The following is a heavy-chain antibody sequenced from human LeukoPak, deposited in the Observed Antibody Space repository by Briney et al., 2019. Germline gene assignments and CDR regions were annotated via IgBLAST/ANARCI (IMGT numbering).Heavy chain of an antibody. V-gene: IGHV3-23*01. J-gene: IGHJ1*01. D-gene: IGHD2-15*01. CDR1: GFTYSSFP. Sequence: QAGGSLRLSCAASGFTYSSFPMTWVSQAPGKGLEWVSHISGSGDRTDYADSVKGRFTTSRDNSKNTLSLQMNSLRAEDTAVYYCARRGYCSGGSCGGFEHWGQGTLVTVSS. CDR2: ISGSGDRT. CDR3: ARRGYCSGGSCGGFEH.